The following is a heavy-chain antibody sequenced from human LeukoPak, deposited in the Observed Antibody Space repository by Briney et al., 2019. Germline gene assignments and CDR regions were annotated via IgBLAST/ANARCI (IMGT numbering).Heavy chain of an antibody. J-gene: IGHJ4*02. D-gene: IGHD5-24*01. CDR3: AKDLGRDGSEIFDY. CDR2: INISGGSA. CDR1: AFTFSSYA. Sequence: GGSLRLSCAASAFTFSSYAMSWVRQAPGEGPEWVSTINISGGSAYYADSVKGRFTISRDNSKNTLYLQMNNLRAEDTAVYYCAKDLGRDGSEIFDYWGQGTLVTVSS. V-gene: IGHV3-23*01.